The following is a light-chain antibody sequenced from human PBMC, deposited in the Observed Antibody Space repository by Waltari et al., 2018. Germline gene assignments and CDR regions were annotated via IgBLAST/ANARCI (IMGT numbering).Light chain of an antibody. Sequence: SSELTQDPAVSVSLGQTVRITCQGYSPRLFYVSWFHQKPGQAPALVIYGKNNRPSGSPDRFSASTSGSTASLTITGAQAEDEADYYCHSRDSSGDVIIGGGTKLTVV. CDR2: GKN. J-gene: IGLJ2*01. CDR3: HSRDSSGDVI. CDR1: SPRLFY. V-gene: IGLV3-19*01.